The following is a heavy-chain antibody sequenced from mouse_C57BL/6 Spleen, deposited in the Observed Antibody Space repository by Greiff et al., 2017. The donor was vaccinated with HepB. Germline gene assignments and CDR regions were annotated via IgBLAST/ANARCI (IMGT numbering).Heavy chain of an antibody. V-gene: IGHV1-15*01. D-gene: IGHD4-1*01. Sequence: VQLQQSGAELVRPGASVTLSCKASGYTFTDYEMNWVKQTPVHGLEWIGAIDPETGGTAYNQKFKGKAILTADKSSSTAYMELRSLTSEDSAVYYCTRSPGTGYYAMDYWGQGTSVTVSS. CDR3: TRSPGTGYYAMDY. CDR1: GYTFTDYE. CDR2: IDPETGGT. J-gene: IGHJ4*01.